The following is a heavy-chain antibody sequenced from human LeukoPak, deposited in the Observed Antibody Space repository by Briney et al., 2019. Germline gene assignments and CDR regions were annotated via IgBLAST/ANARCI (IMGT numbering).Heavy chain of an antibody. CDR3: ARIRGSSNWFFDC. CDR2: ISSSGSTI. Sequence: PSETLSLTCAVYGGSFSGYYCTWIRQAPGKGLEWVSYISSSGSTIYYADSVKGRFTISRDNARNSLYLQMNSLRPEDTAVYYCARIRGSSNWFFDCWGQGTLVTVSS. D-gene: IGHD6-13*01. V-gene: IGHV3-11*04. J-gene: IGHJ4*02. CDR1: GGSFSGYY.